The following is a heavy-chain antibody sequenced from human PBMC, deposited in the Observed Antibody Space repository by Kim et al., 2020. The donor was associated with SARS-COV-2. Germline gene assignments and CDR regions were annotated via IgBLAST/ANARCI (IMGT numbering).Heavy chain of an antibody. Sequence: SETLSLTCAVYGGSFSNYYWSWIRQSPGKGLEWIGEINHSGNTNYNPSLKSRVTISVDTSKNQFSLKLSSVIAAEKAVYYCARIGVFDFDYWGQGTLVTV. D-gene: IGHD3-16*01. CDR2: INHSGNT. J-gene: IGHJ4*02. CDR3: ARIGVFDFDY. CDR1: GGSFSNYY. V-gene: IGHV4-34*01.